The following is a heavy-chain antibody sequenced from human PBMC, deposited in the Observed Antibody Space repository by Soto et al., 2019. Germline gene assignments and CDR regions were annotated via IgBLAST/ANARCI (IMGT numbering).Heavy chain of an antibody. D-gene: IGHD6-19*01. CDR3: ARAVACTSILDS. V-gene: IGHV1-69*08. CDR1: GGTFSTST. CDR2: TIPIVDRA. Sequence: QVQLVQSGAEVKKPGSSVKISCQASGGTFSTSTISWVRQAPGQGLEWMGRTIPIVDRAIYAKNFQGRVTMTADKSTNTVYMEMFSLRSDDTAVYYCARAVACTSILDSWGQGTLVTVSS. J-gene: IGHJ4*02.